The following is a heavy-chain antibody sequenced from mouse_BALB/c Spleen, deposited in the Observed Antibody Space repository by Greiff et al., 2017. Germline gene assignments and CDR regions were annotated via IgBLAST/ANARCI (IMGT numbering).Heavy chain of an antibody. CDR3: ARAYDGYHWYFDV. V-gene: IGHV2-6-7*01. J-gene: IGHJ1*01. CDR1: GFSLTGYG. Sequence: VKVVESGPGLVAPSQSLSITCTVSGFSLTGYGVNWVRQPPGKGLEWLGMIWGDGSTDYNSALKSRLSISKDNSKSQVFLKMNSLQTDDTARYYCARAYDGYHWYFDVWGAGTTVTVSS. D-gene: IGHD2-3*01. CDR2: IWGDGST.